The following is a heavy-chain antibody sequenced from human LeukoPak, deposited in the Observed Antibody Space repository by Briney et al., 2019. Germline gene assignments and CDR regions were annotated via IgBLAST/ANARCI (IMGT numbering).Heavy chain of an antibody. Sequence: GGSLRLSCAPSGFTFSRHGVHWVRQAPGKGLEWVAIISNDGSRKYYAHSVEGRFTISRDNSKNTLYLQMDSLRAEDTAVYYCASNPPNTGDFYYWGLGSLVTVSS. CDR3: ASNPPNTGDFYY. D-gene: IGHD1-1*01. CDR2: ISNDGSRK. CDR1: GFTFSRHG. J-gene: IGHJ4*02. V-gene: IGHV3-30*03.